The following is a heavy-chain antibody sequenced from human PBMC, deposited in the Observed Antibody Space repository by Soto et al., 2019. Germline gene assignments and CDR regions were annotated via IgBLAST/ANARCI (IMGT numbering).Heavy chain of an antibody. CDR3: TTGRYPTPKPLQYTRYYFDY. J-gene: IGHJ4*02. CDR1: GFTFSNAW. D-gene: IGHD4-4*01. Sequence: GGSLRLSCAASGFTFSNAWMNWVRQAPGKGLEWVGRIKSKTDGGTTDYAAPVKGRFTISRDDSKNTLFLQMNSLKTEDTAVYYCTTGRYPTPKPLQYTRYYFDYWGQGTLVTVSS. V-gene: IGHV3-15*07. CDR2: IKSKTDGGTT.